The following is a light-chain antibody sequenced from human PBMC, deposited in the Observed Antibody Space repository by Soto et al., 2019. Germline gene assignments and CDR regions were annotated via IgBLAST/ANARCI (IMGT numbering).Light chain of an antibody. Sequence: QPVLTQSPSASASLGASVKLTCTLSSGHSSYAIAWHQQQPEKGPRYLMKLNSDGSHSKGDGIPDRFSGSSSGAERYLTSSSLQSEDEADYYCQTWGTGIVVFGGGTQLTV. CDR3: QTWGTGIVV. CDR2: LNSDGSH. V-gene: IGLV4-69*01. CDR1: SGHSSYA. J-gene: IGLJ2*01.